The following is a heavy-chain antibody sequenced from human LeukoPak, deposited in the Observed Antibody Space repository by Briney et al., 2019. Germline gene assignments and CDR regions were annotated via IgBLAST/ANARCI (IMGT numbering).Heavy chain of an antibody. D-gene: IGHD2-2*01. CDR1: GYTFSSYG. CDR3: ASGSSQPSNSCRNYYYCYGMDV. J-gene: IGHJ6*02. V-gene: IGHV1-18*01. Sequence: GASVKVSCKASGYTFSSYGINWVRQAPGQGLEWMGWIIAYNGNTNYAQHLQGRVTMTTDTSTSTAYMELRSLRSDDTAVYYCASGSSQPSNSCRNYYYCYGMDVWGQGTTVTVSS. CDR2: IIAYNGNT.